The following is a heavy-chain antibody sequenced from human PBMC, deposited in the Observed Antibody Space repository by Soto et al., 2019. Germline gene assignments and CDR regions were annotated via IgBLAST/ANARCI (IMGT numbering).Heavy chain of an antibody. CDR2: IIPILGIA. CDR1: GGTFSSYT. V-gene: IGHV1-69*02. CDR3: ASPADGYSSSWRYDAFDI. Sequence: SVKVSCKASGGTFSSYTISWVRQAPGQGLEWMGRIIPILGIANYAQKFQGRVTITADKSTSTAYMELSSLRSEDTAVYYCASPADGYSSSWRYDAFDIWGQGTMVTVSS. D-gene: IGHD6-13*01. J-gene: IGHJ3*02.